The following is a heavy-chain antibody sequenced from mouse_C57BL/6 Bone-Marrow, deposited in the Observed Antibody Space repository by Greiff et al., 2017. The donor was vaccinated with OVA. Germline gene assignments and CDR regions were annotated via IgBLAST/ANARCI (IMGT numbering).Heavy chain of an antibody. CDR2: IYTRSGNT. V-gene: IGHV1-81*01. CDR1: GYTFTSYG. Sequence: QVQLKESGAELARPGASVKLSCKASGYTFTSYGISWVKQRTGQGLEWIGEIYTRSGNTYYNEKFKGKATLTADKSSSTAYMELRSLTSEDAAVYVCARWKTTGVAPAMDDWGQGTSVTVSA. CDR3: ARWKTTGVAPAMDD. J-gene: IGHJ4*01. D-gene: IGHD1-1*01.